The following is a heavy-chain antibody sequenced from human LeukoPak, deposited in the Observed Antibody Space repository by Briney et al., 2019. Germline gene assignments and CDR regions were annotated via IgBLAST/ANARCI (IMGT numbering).Heavy chain of an antibody. D-gene: IGHD3-22*01. V-gene: IGHV3-21*01. J-gene: IGHJ4*02. Sequence: GGSLRLSCAASGFTFSSYSMNWVRQAPGKGLEWVSSISSSSSYIYYADSEKGRFTISRDNAKNSLYLQMNSLRAEDTAVYYCARDRDDYNDSSGYYYDWGQGTLVTVSS. CDR1: GFTFSSYS. CDR3: ARDRDDYNDSSGYYYD. CDR2: ISSSSSYI.